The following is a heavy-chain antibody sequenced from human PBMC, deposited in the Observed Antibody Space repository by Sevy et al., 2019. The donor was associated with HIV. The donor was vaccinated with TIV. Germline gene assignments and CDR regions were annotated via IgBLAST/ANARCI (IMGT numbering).Heavy chain of an antibody. V-gene: IGHV3-23*01. D-gene: IGHD6-19*01. CDR1: RFTLRSYA. J-gene: IGHJ4*02. Sequence: GGCLRLSCAASRFTLRSYAMSWVRQAPGKGLEWVSAISGSGVSTYYADSVKGRFTISRDNSKNTLYLQMNSLRVEDTAVYYCAKDVRYYSSGYFDYWGQGIMVLVSS. CDR2: ISGSGVST. CDR3: AKDVRYYSSGYFDY.